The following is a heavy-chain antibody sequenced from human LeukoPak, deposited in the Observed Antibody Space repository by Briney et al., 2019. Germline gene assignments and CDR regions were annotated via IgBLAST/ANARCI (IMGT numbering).Heavy chain of an antibody. V-gene: IGHV1-46*01. D-gene: IGHD1-26*01. CDR3: ARDRIPKVGATSSWNYYYMDV. J-gene: IGHJ6*03. CDR2: INPSGGST. CDR1: GYTFTSYY. Sequence: ASVKVSCKASGYTFTSYYMHWVRQAPGQGLEWMGIINPSGGSTSYAQKFQGRVTMTRDTSTSTVYMELSSLRSEDTAVYYCARDRIPKVGATSSWNYYYMDVWGKGTTVTISS.